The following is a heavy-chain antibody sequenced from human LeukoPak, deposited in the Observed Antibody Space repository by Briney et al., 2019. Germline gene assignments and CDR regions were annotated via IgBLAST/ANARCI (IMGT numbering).Heavy chain of an antibody. D-gene: IGHD6-19*01. Sequence: ASVKVSCKASGYTFTSYDINWARQATGQGLEWMGWMNPNSGNTGYAQKFQGRVTMTRNTSISTAYMELSSLRSEDTAVYYCARSGRIRAVARSFNWFDPWGQGTLVTVSS. CDR1: GYTFTSYD. J-gene: IGHJ5*02. V-gene: IGHV1-8*01. CDR3: ARSGRIRAVARSFNWFDP. CDR2: MNPNSGNT.